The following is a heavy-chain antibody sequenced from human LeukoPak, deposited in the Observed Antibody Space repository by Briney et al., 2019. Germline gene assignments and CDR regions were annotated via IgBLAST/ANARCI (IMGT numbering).Heavy chain of an antibody. CDR1: GGSISTSSYY. CDR2: IYHSGST. Sequence: SETLSLTCTVSGGSISTSSYYWGWIRQPPGKGLEWIGSIYHSGSTYYNPSLKSRVTISVDTSKNQFSLKLSSVTAADTAVYYCARGVATTPSDAFDIWGQGTMVTVSS. J-gene: IGHJ3*02. V-gene: IGHV4-39*07. D-gene: IGHD5-12*01. CDR3: ARGVATTPSDAFDI.